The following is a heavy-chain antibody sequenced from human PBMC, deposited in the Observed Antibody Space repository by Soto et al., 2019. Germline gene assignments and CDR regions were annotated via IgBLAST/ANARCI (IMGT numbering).Heavy chain of an antibody. V-gene: IGHV3-21*01. J-gene: IGHJ5*02. CDR1: GFTFSTYG. Sequence: GGSLRLSCAASGFTFSTYGMTWVRQAPGKGLEWLSSISDSGHYIYYADSVTGRFTISRDNAKNSLFLQMNSLRGEDTAVYYCARSGLARPYAASHWFDPWGHGTLVTVSS. CDR3: ARSGLARPYAASHWFDP. CDR2: ISDSGHYI. D-gene: IGHD3-22*01.